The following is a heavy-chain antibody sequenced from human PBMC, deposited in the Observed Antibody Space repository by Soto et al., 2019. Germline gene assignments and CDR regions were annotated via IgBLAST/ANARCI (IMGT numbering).Heavy chain of an antibody. V-gene: IGHV4-59*01. D-gene: IGHD3-16*02. CDR2: IYYSGST. CDR3: ARGYYDYVWGSYRYTYAFDI. Sequence: SETLSLTCTVSGGSISSYYWSWIRQPPGKGLEWIGYIYYSGSTNYNPSLKSRVTISVDTSKNQFSLKLSSVTAADTAVYYCARGYYDYVWGSYRYTYAFDIWGQGTMVTVSS. J-gene: IGHJ3*02. CDR1: GGSISSYY.